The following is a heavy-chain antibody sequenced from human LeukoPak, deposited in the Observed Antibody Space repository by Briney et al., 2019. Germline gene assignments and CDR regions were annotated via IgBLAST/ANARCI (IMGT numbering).Heavy chain of an antibody. CDR3: AREYRIRRREYYFDY. V-gene: IGHV3-33*01. J-gene: IGHJ4*02. CDR2: IWYDGSNT. D-gene: IGHD6-6*01. Sequence: GRSLKLSCAASGVTFSNYVMHWVRQVPGKGLEWVAVIWYDGSNTYYTDSVNGRFTISRDNSKNMLYLQMNSLRADDTAVYYCAREYRIRRREYYFDYWGQGTLAAVSS. CDR1: GVTFSNYV.